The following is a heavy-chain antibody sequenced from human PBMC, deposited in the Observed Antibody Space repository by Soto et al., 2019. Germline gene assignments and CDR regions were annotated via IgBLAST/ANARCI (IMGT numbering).Heavy chain of an antibody. CDR2: ISFDGSKK. CDR1: GFTFSSHG. V-gene: IGHV3-30*18. D-gene: IGHD6-19*01. J-gene: IGHJ4*02. CDR3: AKDIQSAIAVPGASFDR. Sequence: GGSLRLSCAVSGFTFSSHGMHWVRQAPGKGLEWVAVISFDGSKKYYGDSVKGRFTISRDNSKNTLSLQMNSLRGEDTAVYYCAKDIQSAIAVPGASFDRWGQGTLVTVSS.